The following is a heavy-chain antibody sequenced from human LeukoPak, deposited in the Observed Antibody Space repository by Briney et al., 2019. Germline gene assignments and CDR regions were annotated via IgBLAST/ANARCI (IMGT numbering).Heavy chain of an antibody. V-gene: IGHV4-39*01. CDR2: IYYSGST. CDR3: ARHEDWLIDY. Sequence: PSETLSLTCTVSGGSISSSSYYLGWIRQPPGKGLEWIGSIYYSGSTYYNPSLKSRVTISVDTSKNQFSLKLSSVTAADTAVYYCARHEDWLIDYWGQGTLVTVSS. J-gene: IGHJ4*02. CDR1: GGSISSSSYY. D-gene: IGHD3/OR15-3a*01.